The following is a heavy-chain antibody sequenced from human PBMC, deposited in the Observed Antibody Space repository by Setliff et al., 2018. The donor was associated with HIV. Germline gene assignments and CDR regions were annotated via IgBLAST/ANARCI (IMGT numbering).Heavy chain of an antibody. J-gene: IGHJ2*01. Sequence: ASETLSLTCAVSGYYINTGFYWGWIRQAPGKGLEWIGSIYHSGSGFSNPSLKSRVTISADTSKNALYLKLASVTAADTAMYYCARQGSSSFWYLDLWGRGTLVTVSS. V-gene: IGHV4-38-2*01. CDR1: GYYINTGFY. D-gene: IGHD6-6*01. CDR2: IYHSGSG. CDR3: ARQGSSSFWYLDL.